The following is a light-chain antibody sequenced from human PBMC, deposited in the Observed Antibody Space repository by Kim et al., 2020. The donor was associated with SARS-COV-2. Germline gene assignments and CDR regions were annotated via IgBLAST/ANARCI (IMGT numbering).Light chain of an antibody. V-gene: IGLV2-14*03. CDR2: DVT. J-gene: IGLJ3*02. CDR1: SSDVGAYNY. CDR3: GSYATSSPWV. Sequence: GHTIAISCTGTSSDVGAYNYVSWYQQHPGRAPKLMIYDVTLRPSGVSDRFSGSKSGNTASLTISGLQAEDEADYYCGSYATSSPWVFGGGTQLTVL.